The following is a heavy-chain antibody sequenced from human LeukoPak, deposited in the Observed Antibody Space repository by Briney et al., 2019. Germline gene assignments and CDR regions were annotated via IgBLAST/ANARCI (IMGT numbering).Heavy chain of an antibody. D-gene: IGHD3-22*01. Sequence: GASVKVSCKASGYTFTGYYMRWVRQAPGRGLEWMGWINPNSGGTNYAQKFQGRVTMTRDTSISTAYMELSRLRSDDTAVYYCARDRRYYYDSSGLPADYWGQGTLVTVSS. CDR3: ARDRRYYYDSSGLPADY. CDR2: INPNSGGT. CDR1: GYTFTGYY. J-gene: IGHJ4*02. V-gene: IGHV1-2*02.